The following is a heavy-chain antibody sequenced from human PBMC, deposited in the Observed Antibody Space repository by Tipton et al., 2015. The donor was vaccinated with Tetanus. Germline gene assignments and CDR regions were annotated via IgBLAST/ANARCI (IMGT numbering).Heavy chain of an antibody. D-gene: IGHD1-26*01. Sequence: LSLTCTVSGASIGSGGYYWSWIRQHPGKGLEWIGDIYYSGSTYYNPSLKSRVTISVDTSKNQFSLKLNSVTAADTAVYYCARDQARGARGWNYFDYWGQGTLVTVSS. CDR3: ARDQARGARGWNYFDY. V-gene: IGHV4-31*03. J-gene: IGHJ4*02. CDR2: IYYSGST. CDR1: GASIGSGGYY.